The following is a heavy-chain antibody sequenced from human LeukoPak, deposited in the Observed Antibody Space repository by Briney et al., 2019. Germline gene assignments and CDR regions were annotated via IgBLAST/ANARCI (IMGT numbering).Heavy chain of an antibody. D-gene: IGHD3-22*01. CDR2: IKQDGSEK. CDR3: AKDSGSSGYFSGLNAFDI. J-gene: IGHJ3*02. V-gene: IGHV3-7*01. Sequence: GGSLRLSCAASGFTFSTHWMRWVRQAPGKGLEWVASIKQDGSEKNYVDSVKGRFTISRDNAKTSLYLQMSSLRAEDTAVYYCAKDSGSSGYFSGLNAFDIWGQGTMVTVSS. CDR1: GFTFSTHW.